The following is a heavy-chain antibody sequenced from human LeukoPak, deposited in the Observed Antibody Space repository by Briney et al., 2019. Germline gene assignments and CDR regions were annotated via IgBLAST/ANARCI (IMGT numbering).Heavy chain of an antibody. CDR1: GFSFSTYG. Sequence: GGSLRLSCAASGFSFSTYGMHWVRQAPGKGLEWVALIWNGGTNTYYADSVKGRFTISRDNSKNTLYLQMNSLRAEDTAVYYCGGDTPPGGDYYFDYWGQGTLVIVSS. D-gene: IGHD3-16*01. V-gene: IGHV3-33*01. J-gene: IGHJ4*02. CDR2: IWNGGTNT. CDR3: GGDTPPGGDYYFDY.